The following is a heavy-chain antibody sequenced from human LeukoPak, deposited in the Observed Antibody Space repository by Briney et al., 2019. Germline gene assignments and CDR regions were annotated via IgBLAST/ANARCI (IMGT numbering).Heavy chain of an antibody. D-gene: IGHD5-18*01. CDR2: ISSSSSTI. V-gene: IGHV3-48*01. CDR3: AREGGEYSYGRYFDY. CDR1: GFTFSSYS. Sequence: PGGSLRLSCAASGFTFSSYSMNWVRQAPGKGLEWVSYISSSSSTIYYADSVKGRFTISRDNAKNSLYLQMNSLRAEDTAVYYCAREGGEYSYGRYFDYWGQGTLVTVSS. J-gene: IGHJ4*02.